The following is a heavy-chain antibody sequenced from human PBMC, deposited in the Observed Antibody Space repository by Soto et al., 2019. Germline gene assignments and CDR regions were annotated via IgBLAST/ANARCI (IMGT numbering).Heavy chain of an antibody. CDR1: GGSVSNSNYY. CDR2: VYYRGRS. V-gene: IGHV4-39*01. D-gene: IGHD2-8*01. J-gene: IGHJ4*01. Sequence: SETLSLTCTVSGGSVSNSNYYWGWIRQSPGKGLEWIGSVYYRGRSYSESSVKSRVTISVDTSKNQFSLNLNSVTASDTAVYYCVSQRTSVLTQAYFDNWGLGALVTVS. CDR3: VSQRTSVLTQAYFDN.